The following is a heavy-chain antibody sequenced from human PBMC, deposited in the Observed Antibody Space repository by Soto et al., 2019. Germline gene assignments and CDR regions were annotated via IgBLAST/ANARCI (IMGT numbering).Heavy chain of an antibody. CDR2: IYDNGDT. CDR1: GGSISGRNW. J-gene: IGHJ6*02. CDR3: SASSVPYGLDV. D-gene: IGHD3-22*01. V-gene: IGHV4-4*02. Sequence: PSETLSLTCAVSGGSISGRNWWTWVRQPPGKGLEWIGEIYDNGDTYYNPSLKSRVTMSVDKSKNQFSLKLNSVTAADTAVYYCSASSVPYGLDVWGQGTTVTVSS.